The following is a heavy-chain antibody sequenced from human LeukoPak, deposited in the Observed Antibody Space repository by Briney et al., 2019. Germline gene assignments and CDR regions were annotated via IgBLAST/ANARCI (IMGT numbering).Heavy chain of an antibody. CDR3: AGQPPTYYQDSSGYHAYYYFMDV. D-gene: IGHD3-22*01. CDR2: IYTSGST. J-gene: IGHJ6*03. V-gene: IGHV4-61*09. Sequence: SETLSLTCTVSGGSISSGGYYWSWIRRPAGKGLESIGHIYTSGSTNYNPSLKSRVTISVDTSENQFSLKLNSVTAADTAVYYCAGQPPTYYQDSSGYHAYYYFMDVWGTGTAVTISS. CDR1: GGSISSGGYY.